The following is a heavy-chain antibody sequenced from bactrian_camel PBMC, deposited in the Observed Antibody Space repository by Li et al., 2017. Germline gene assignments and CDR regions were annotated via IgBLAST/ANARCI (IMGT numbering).Heavy chain of an antibody. CDR1: GDIIGRYC. CDR2: FDVGRRTP. V-gene: IGHV3S31*01. D-gene: IGHD5*01. J-gene: IGHJ4*01. Sequence: DVQLVESGGGSVQVGGSLRLSCVASGDIIGRYCMGWFRQAPGKEREGVAGFDVGRRTPYYVDSVKGRFTISQDNDKNTLYLQMNNLKPEDTAMYYCAADYLWIGTCRDLPQYLNWGQGTQVTVS. CDR3: AADYLWIGTCRDLPQYLN.